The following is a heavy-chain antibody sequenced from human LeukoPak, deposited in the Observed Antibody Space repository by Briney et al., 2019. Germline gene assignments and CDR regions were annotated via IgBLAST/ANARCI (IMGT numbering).Heavy chain of an antibody. D-gene: IGHD3-22*01. CDR1: GGSVSSGSYY. J-gene: IGHJ4*02. V-gene: IGHV4-39*07. CDR3: ARSPRGYDSSGYYYLHTRYYFDY. Sequence: SETLSLTCSVSGGSVSSGSYYWSWIRQPPGKGLEWIGEINHSGSTNYNPSLKSRVTISVDTSKNQFSLKLSSVTAADTAVYYCARSPRGYDSSGYYYLHTRYYFDYWGQGTLVTVSS. CDR2: INHSGST.